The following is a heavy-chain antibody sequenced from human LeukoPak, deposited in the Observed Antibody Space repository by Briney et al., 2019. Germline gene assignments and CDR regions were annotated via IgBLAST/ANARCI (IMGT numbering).Heavy chain of an antibody. Sequence: PGGSLRLSCAASGFTFSSYWMSWVRQAPGKGLEWVANIKQDGSEKYYVDSVKGRFTISRDNAKNSLYLQMNSLRAEDTAVYYCAREATGIQDYYYYYMDVWGKGTTVTVSS. V-gene: IGHV3-7*01. CDR2: IKQDGSEK. J-gene: IGHJ6*03. CDR3: AREATGIQDYYYYYMDV. D-gene: IGHD5-18*01. CDR1: GFTFSSYW.